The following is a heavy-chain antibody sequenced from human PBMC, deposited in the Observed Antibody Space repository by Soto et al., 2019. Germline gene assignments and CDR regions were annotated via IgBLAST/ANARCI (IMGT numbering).Heavy chain of an antibody. J-gene: IGHJ6*02. CDR1: GYSFTTHA. V-gene: IGHV1-3*04. CDR3: ARGEQLYHYYYGMDV. CDR2: INTGNGNT. Sequence: ASVKVSCKASGYSFTTHAMIWVRQAPGQRPEWMGWINTGNGNTGYSPKFQGRVNITRDTSASTAYMELSSLKSEDTAVYYCARGEQLYHYYYGMDVWGQGSTVTVSS.